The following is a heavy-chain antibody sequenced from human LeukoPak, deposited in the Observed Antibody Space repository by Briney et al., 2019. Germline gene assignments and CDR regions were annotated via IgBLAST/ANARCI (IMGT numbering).Heavy chain of an antibody. CDR3: ARAEGYCSGGSCYLSGGYYYYYMDV. CDR1: GGSFSGYY. CDR2: INHSGST. Sequence: PSETLSLTCAVYGGSFSGYYWSWIRQPPGKGLEWIGEINHSGSTYYNPSLKSRVTISVDTSKNQFSLKLSSVTAADKAVYYCARAEGYCSGGSCYLSGGYYYYYMDVWGKGTTVTVSS. J-gene: IGHJ6*03. D-gene: IGHD2-15*01. V-gene: IGHV4-34*01.